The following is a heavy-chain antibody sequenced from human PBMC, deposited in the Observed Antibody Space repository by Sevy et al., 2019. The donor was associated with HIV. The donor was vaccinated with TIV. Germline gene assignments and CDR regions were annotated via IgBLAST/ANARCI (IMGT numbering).Heavy chain of an antibody. CDR1: GYSFSSFW. CDR3: AGGTLGTPVDWFDR. D-gene: IGHD7-27*01. Sequence: GESRKISGRGSGYSFSSFWIGWVRQMPGKGLEYMGIIYPGSSDTRYSPSFQGQVTISVAKSISTAYLQWSSLKASDSALYYCAGGTLGTPVDWFDRWGQGTLVTVSS. J-gene: IGHJ5*02. V-gene: IGHV5-51*01. CDR2: IYPGSSDT.